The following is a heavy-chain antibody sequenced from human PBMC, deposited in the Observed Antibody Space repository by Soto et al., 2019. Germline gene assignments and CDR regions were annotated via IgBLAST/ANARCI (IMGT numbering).Heavy chain of an antibody. Sequence: QVQLVESGGGVVQPGRSLRLSCVASGFTFSTTGMHWDRQVPGKGLEWVAMISHDGGATYYADSVKGRFTISRDTSKSTLYLQMNSLRPEDTAVYHCAKDLYGAGWYNYFDPWGQGTLATVSS. J-gene: IGHJ5*02. CDR2: ISHDGGAT. D-gene: IGHD6-19*01. CDR1: GFTFSTTG. V-gene: IGHV3-30*18. CDR3: AKDLYGAGWYNYFDP.